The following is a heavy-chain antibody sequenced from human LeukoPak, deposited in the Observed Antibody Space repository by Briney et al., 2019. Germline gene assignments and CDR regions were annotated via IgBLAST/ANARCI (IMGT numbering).Heavy chain of an antibody. V-gene: IGHV3-23*01. CDR2: ISGSGGST. D-gene: IGHD1-26*01. Sequence: PGGSLRLSCAASGFTFRGYAMTWVRQAPGKGLEWVSVISGSGGSTYNADSVKGRFTVSRDNSKNTLYLQMNSLRAEDTAVYYCAKDLYSGSYFNALSIWGQGTLVTVSS. CDR1: GFTFRGYA. J-gene: IGHJ4*02. CDR3: AKDLYSGSYFNALSI.